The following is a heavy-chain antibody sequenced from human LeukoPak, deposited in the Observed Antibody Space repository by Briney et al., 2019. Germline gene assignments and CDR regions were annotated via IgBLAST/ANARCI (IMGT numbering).Heavy chain of an antibody. CDR3: AREIAVAGTRLFDY. V-gene: IGHV6-1*01. D-gene: IGHD6-19*01. J-gene: IGHJ4*02. CDR2: TFYRSKWYY. CDR1: GESASTNNTA. Sequence: SQTLSLTCAISGESASTNNTAWNWIRQSPSRGLEWLGRTFYRSKWYYDYAVSVKSRIAINPDTSKNQFSLQLNSVTPDDTAVYYCAREIAVAGTRLFDYWGQGTLVTVSS.